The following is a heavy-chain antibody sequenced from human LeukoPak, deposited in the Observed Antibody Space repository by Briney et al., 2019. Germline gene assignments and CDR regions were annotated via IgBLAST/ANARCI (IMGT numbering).Heavy chain of an antibody. Sequence: SVKVSYKASGYTFTGYYMHWGRQAPGQGSEWRGRIKPNSGGTNYAQKFQGRVTINRDTTISTAYMELSRLRSDDTAVYYCARDTSSSWSYYYYYYMDVWGKGPAVTVSS. CDR2: IKPNSGGT. CDR3: ARDTSSSWSYYYYYYMDV. J-gene: IGHJ6*03. CDR1: GYTFTGYY. V-gene: IGHV1-2*06. D-gene: IGHD6-13*01.